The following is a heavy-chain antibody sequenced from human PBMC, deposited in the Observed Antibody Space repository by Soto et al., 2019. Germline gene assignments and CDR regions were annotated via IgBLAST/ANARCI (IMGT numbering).Heavy chain of an antibody. J-gene: IGHJ6*02. Sequence: SVKVSCKASGFTFTSSAVQWVRQARGQRLEWIGWIVVGSGNTNYAQKFQERVTITRDMSTSTAYMELGSLRSEDTAVYYCAASDPRIAAAAYYYYYGMDVWGQGTTVTVS. D-gene: IGHD6-13*01. CDR2: IVVGSGNT. V-gene: IGHV1-58*01. CDR1: GFTFTSSA. CDR3: AASDPRIAAAAYYYYYGMDV.